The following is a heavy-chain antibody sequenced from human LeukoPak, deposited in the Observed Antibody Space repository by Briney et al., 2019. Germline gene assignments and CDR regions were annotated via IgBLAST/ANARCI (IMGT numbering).Heavy chain of an antibody. Sequence: GGSLRLSCAASGFAFSRYEMNWVRQAPGKGLEWVSYISSSSSTIYYADSVKGRFTISRDNTKNSVYLQMNSLRAEDTAVYYCARSIGGHYDSSGYYDYWGQGTLVTVSS. CDR1: GFAFSRYE. V-gene: IGHV3-48*03. J-gene: IGHJ4*02. D-gene: IGHD3-22*01. CDR3: ARSIGGHYDSSGYYDY. CDR2: ISSSSSTI.